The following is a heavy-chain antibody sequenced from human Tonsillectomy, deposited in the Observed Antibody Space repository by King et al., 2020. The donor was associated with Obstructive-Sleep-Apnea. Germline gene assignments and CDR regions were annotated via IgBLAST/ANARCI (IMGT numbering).Heavy chain of an antibody. D-gene: IGHD3-22*01. CDR2: ISGGGDST. J-gene: IGHJ4*02. Sequence: VQLVESGGGLVQPGGSLRLSCAASGFTFSNYAITWVRQAPGKGLEWVSTISGGGDSTYYADSVKGRFTISRDNSKNTLYLLMNSLRAEDTAVYYCAKLPIYYYDTSGYPLDYWVQGTLVTVSS. CDR1: GFTFSNYA. CDR3: AKLPIYYYDTSGYPLDY. V-gene: IGHV3-23*04.